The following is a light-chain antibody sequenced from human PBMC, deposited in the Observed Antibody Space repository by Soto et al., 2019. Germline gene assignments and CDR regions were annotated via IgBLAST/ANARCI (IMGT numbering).Light chain of an antibody. Sequence: TVLTQSPGTLSFSPGEIATLSCTASQSVSSSYLAWYQQKPGQAPRLLIYGASSRASAVPDRFSGSGSGADFTLTISRLEPEDFAVYYCQQDGSSPLPFGGGTKV. CDR2: GAS. V-gene: IGKV3-20*01. CDR1: QSVSSSY. J-gene: IGKJ4*01. CDR3: QQDGSSPLP.